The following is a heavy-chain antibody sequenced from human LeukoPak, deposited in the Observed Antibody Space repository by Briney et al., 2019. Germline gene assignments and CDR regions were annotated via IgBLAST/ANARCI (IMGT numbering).Heavy chain of an antibody. V-gene: IGHV3-30*02. CDR3: AKASAMIVVVSKHFDY. CDR1: GFTFSSYG. Sequence: GGSLRLSCAASGFTFSSYGMHWVRQAPGKGLEWVAFIRYDGSNKYYADSVKGRFTISRDNSKNTLYLQMNSLRAEDTAVYYCAKASAMIVVVSKHFDYWGQGTLVTVSS. CDR2: IRYDGSNK. J-gene: IGHJ4*02. D-gene: IGHD3-22*01.